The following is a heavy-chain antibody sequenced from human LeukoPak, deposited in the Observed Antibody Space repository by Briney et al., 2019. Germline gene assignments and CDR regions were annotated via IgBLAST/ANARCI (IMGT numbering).Heavy chain of an antibody. V-gene: IGHV4-59*01. Sequence: SETLSLTCTVSGGSISSYYWSWIRQPPGKGLEWIGYLYYSGSTNYNPSLKSRVTISIDTSKNQFSLKLTSVTAADTAVYYCARGTMVQGVIGDYWGQGTLVTVSS. CDR2: LYYSGST. J-gene: IGHJ4*02. D-gene: IGHD3-10*01. CDR3: ARGTMVQGVIGDY. CDR1: GGSISSYY.